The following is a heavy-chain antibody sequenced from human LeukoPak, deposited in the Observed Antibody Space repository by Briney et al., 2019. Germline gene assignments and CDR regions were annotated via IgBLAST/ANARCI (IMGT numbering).Heavy chain of an antibody. D-gene: IGHD3-10*01. CDR3: ARDGGITLVRGVIMGDYYYMDV. Sequence: PGGSLRLSCAASGFTFSSYSMNWVRQAPGKGLEWVSSISSSSSYIYYADSVKGRFTISRDNAKNSLYLQMNSLRAEDTAVYYCARDGGITLVRGVIMGDYYYMDVWGRGTTVTVSS. V-gene: IGHV3-21*01. CDR1: GFTFSSYS. CDR2: ISSSSSYI. J-gene: IGHJ6*03.